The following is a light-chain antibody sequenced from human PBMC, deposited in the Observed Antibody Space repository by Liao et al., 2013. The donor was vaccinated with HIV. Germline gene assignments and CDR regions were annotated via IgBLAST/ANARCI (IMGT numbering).Light chain of an antibody. CDR2: QDR. CDR3: QVWDNNNAV. CDR1: RLVDQH. Sequence: SYELTQPPAVSVSPGQTARITCSGHRLVDQHVCWYQQKSGQSPVLVMYQDRKRPSGIPERFSGANSGNKATLTISGTQAMDEADYYCQVWDNNNAVFGPGTKVTVL. V-gene: IGLV3-1*01. J-gene: IGLJ1*01.